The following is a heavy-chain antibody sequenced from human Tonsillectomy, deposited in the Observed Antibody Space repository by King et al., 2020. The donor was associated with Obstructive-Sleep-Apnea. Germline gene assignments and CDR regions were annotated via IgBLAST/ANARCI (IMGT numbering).Heavy chain of an antibody. CDR1: GFTFSSYG. Sequence: QLVQSGGGVVQPGRSLRLSCAASGFTFSSYGMHWVRQAPGKGLEWVAVISYDGSNKYYADSVKGRFTISRDNSKNTPYLQMNSLRAEDTAVYYCAKGTTYQLLLVEHFDYWGQGTLVTVSS. V-gene: IGHV3-30*18. J-gene: IGHJ4*02. CDR3: AKGTTYQLLLVEHFDY. CDR2: ISYDGSNK. D-gene: IGHD2-2*01.